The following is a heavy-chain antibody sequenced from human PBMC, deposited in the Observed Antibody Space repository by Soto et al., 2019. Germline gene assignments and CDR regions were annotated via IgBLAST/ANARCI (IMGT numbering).Heavy chain of an antibody. J-gene: IGHJ5*02. CDR1: GFTFSSYW. D-gene: IGHD6-6*01. Sequence: PGGSLRLSCAASGFTFSSYWMSWVRQAPGKGLEWVANIKQDGSEKYYVDSVKGRFTISRDNAKNSLYLQMNSLRAEDTAVYYCARARVAARLWFDPWGQGTRVTVSA. V-gene: IGHV3-7*01. CDR3: ARARVAARLWFDP. CDR2: IKQDGSEK.